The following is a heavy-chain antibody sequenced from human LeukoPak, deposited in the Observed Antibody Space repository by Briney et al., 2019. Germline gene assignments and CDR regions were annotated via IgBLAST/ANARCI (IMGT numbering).Heavy chain of an antibody. V-gene: IGHV4-38-2*02. D-gene: IGHD6-19*01. J-gene: IGHJ4*02. Sequence: TSETLSLTCTVSGYSISSGYYWGWIRQPPGKGLEWIGSIYHSGSTYYNPSLKSRVTISVDTSKNQFSLRLSSVTAADTAVYYCARDQVAGHDYWGQGTPVTVSS. CDR1: GYSISSGYY. CDR3: ARDQVAGHDY. CDR2: IYHSGST.